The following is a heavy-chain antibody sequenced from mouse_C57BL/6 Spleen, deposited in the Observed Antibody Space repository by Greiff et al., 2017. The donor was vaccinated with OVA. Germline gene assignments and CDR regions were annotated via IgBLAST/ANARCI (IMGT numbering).Heavy chain of an antibody. Sequence: EVQLQQSGAELVRPGASVKLSCTASGFNIKDYYMHWVKQRPEQGLEWIGRIDPEDGDTEYAPKFQGKATMTADPSSNTAYLQLSSLTSEDTAVYYCTTHGNSGCAYWGQGTLVTVSA. J-gene: IGHJ3*01. CDR2: IDPEDGDT. D-gene: IGHD2-1*01. CDR1: GFNIKDYY. V-gene: IGHV14-1*01. CDR3: TTHGNSGCAY.